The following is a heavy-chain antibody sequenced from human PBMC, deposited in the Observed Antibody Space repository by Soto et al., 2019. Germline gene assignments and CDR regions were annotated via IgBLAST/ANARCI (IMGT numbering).Heavy chain of an antibody. V-gene: IGHV3-33*01. D-gene: IGHD6-19*01. CDR1: GFTFISYG. CDR2: IWYDGSNK. Sequence: GGSLRLSCAASGFTFISYGMHWVRQAPGKGLEWVAVIWYDGSNKYYADSVKGRFTISRDNSKNTLYLQMNSLRAEDTAVYYCARVFSSWGSGWADGIDYWGQGTLVTVSS. J-gene: IGHJ4*02. CDR3: ARVFSSWGSGWADGIDY.